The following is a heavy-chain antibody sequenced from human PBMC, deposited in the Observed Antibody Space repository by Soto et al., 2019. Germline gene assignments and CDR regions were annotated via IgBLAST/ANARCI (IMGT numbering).Heavy chain of an antibody. D-gene: IGHD1-26*01. Sequence: QMQLVESGGGVVQPGRSLRLSCVASEFTFSDYAMHWVRQAPGKGLEWVAVMSSDERNKYYADSVKGRFTISRDNSKSTLYLQMNSLRDEDTAVYYCAKVTRRHGILYAVDLWGQGTTVTVSS. V-gene: IGHV3-30*04. CDR2: MSSDERNK. J-gene: IGHJ6*02. CDR3: AKVTRRHGILYAVDL. CDR1: EFTFSDYA.